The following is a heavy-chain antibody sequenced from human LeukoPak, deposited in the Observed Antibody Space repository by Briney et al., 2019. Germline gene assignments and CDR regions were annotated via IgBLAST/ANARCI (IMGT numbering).Heavy chain of an antibody. CDR2: ISWNSGSI. J-gene: IGHJ2*01. V-gene: IGHV3-9*01. D-gene: IGHD5-24*01. Sequence: GRSLRLSCAASGFTFDDYAMHWVRQAPGKGLEWVSGISWNSGSIGYADSVKGRFTISRDNAKNSLYLQMNSLRAEDTALYYCAKDLRMATIVPGYFDLWGRGTLVTVSS. CDR1: GFTFDDYA. CDR3: AKDLRMATIVPGYFDL.